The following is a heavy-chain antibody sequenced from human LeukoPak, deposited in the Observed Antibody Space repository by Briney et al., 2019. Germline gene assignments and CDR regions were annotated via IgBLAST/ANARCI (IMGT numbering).Heavy chain of an antibody. V-gene: IGHV4-31*03. D-gene: IGHD2-15*01. Sequence: PSQTLSLTCTVSGVSLSDGRHYWTWIRPLPGKGLEWISSMYYSASAKYNPSLRSRLTISIDTSKNQISLQLSSVTPAHTATYYCATPCCSGTSGLNVFNMWGQGTRVTVSS. J-gene: IGHJ3*02. CDR2: MYYSASA. CDR1: GVSLSDGRHY. CDR3: ATPCCSGTSGLNVFNM.